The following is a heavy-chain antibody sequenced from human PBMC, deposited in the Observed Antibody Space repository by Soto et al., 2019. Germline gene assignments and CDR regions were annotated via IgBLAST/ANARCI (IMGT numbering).Heavy chain of an antibody. Sequence: ASVKVSCKXSGYTFNNYALHWVRQAPGQRLEWMGWINAGNGHTQYSQRFQDRVTITRDTSASTAYMELSSLTSEDTAVYYCARKGQYSYGYWGQGTQVTVPQ. D-gene: IGHD5-18*01. V-gene: IGHV1-3*01. CDR1: GYTFNNYA. J-gene: IGHJ4*02. CDR2: INAGNGHT. CDR3: ARKGQYSYGY.